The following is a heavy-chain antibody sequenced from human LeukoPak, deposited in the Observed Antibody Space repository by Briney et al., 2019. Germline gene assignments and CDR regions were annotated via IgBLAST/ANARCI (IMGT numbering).Heavy chain of an antibody. CDR3: AKDGGSYD. CDR1: GFTFSNYP. J-gene: IGHJ4*02. Sequence: GRSLRLSCAASGFTFSNYPIHWVRQAPGKGLEWVAVISYDGNNKYYADSVKGRFTISRDNSKNTLYLQMNSLRAEDTAVYYCAKDGGSYDWGQGTLVTVSS. V-gene: IGHV3-30-3*01. CDR2: ISYDGNNK. D-gene: IGHD1-26*01.